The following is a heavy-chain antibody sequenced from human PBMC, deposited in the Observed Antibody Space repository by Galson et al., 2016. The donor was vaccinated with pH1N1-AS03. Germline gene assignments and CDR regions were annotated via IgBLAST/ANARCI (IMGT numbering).Heavy chain of an antibody. V-gene: IGHV1-2*02. CDR3: ARDGGGIIADALDT. D-gene: IGHD2-21*01. J-gene: IGHJ3*02. Sequence: SVKVSCKASGYNFRDYYIHWVRPAPGQGLEWMGWITPKDDDTNYAPKFQGRVTMTRDLSTSSAYLELKRLTSDDTAVYFCARDGGGIIADALDTWGQGTLVTVSS. CDR1: GYNFRDYY. CDR2: ITPKDDDT.